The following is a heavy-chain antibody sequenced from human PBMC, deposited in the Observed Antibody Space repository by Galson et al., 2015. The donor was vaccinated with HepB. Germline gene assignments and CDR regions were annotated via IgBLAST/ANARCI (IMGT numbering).Heavy chain of an antibody. J-gene: IGHJ4*02. V-gene: IGHV1-24*01. CDR1: GYTLTELS. D-gene: IGHD4-17*01. CDR2: FDPEDGET. CDR3: ATGEKGVTTTLDY. Sequence: SVKVSCKVSGYTLTELSMHWVRQAPGKGLEWMGGFDPEDGETIYAQKFQGRVTMTEDTSTDTAYMELSSLRSEDTAVYYCATGEKGVTTTLDYWGQGTLVTVSS.